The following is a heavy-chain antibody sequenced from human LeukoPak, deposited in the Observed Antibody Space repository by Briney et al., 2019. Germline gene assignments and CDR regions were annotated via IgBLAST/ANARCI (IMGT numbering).Heavy chain of an antibody. CDR3: ARKEYYYDSSGYLSYYYYYGMDV. CDR2: ISSSSSTI. J-gene: IGHJ6*02. V-gene: IGHV3-48*01. D-gene: IGHD3-22*01. Sequence: GGSLRLSCAASGFTSSSYSMNWVRQAPGKGLEWVSYISSSSSTIYYADSVKGRFTISRDNAKNSLYLQMNSLRAEDTAVYYCARKEYYYDSSGYLSYYYYYGMDVWGQGTTVTVSS. CDR1: GFTSSSYS.